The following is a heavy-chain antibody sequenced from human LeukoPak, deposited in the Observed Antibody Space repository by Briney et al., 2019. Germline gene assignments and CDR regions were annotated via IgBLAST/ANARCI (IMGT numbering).Heavy chain of an antibody. CDR2: IYGSGST. J-gene: IGHJ4*02. V-gene: IGHV4-4*07. CDR3: AMGPNQYYFDY. D-gene: IGHD1-14*01. CDR1: GGSFSDYY. Sequence: SETLSLTCIVSGGSFSDYYWSWIRQPAGKGLEWIGRIYGSGSTNYNPSFKNRVTMSVDTSKNQFSLKMNFVTAADTAVYYCAMGPNQYYFDYWGLGTLVTVSS.